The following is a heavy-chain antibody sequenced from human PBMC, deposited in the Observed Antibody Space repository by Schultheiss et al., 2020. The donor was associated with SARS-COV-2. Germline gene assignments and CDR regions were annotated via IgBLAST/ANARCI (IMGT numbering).Heavy chain of an antibody. CDR2: IYYSGST. J-gene: IGHJ4*02. D-gene: IGHD1-7*01. V-gene: IGHV4-34*09. CDR3: AKDGSLYNWNFSFDY. Sequence: SETLSLTCAVYGGSFSGYYWSWIRQPPGKGLEWIGYIYYSGSTYYNPSLKSRVTISVDTSKNQFSLKLSSVTAADTAVYYCAKDGSLYNWNFSFDYWGQGTLVTVSS. CDR1: GGSFSGYY.